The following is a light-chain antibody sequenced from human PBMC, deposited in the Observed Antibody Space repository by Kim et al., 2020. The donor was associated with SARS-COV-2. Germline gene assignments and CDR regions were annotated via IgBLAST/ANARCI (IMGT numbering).Light chain of an antibody. V-gene: IGKV3-15*01. CDR1: QTIGNK. Sequence: ETVMTQSPATLSVSRGDRATLSCRASQTIGNKLAWYQQKPGQAPRLLIYDSDVRATGVPARFSGSGSGTEFALTISSLQSEDLAVYYCQQYNQWPRTFGQGTKVEIK. CDR2: DSD. J-gene: IGKJ1*01. CDR3: QQYNQWPRT.